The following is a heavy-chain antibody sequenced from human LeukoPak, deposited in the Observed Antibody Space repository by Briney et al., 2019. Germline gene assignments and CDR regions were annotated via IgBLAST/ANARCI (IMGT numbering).Heavy chain of an antibody. CDR3: ARRPRSNTRDDAFDT. J-gene: IGHJ3*02. Sequence: GGALQISCKGSGYSFTSYWIGGVRQMPGKGLEGVGIIYTGDSDTRYNPSFQGQVAISADMSIHPAYLQWSSLKASHTAMYYCARRPRSNTRDDAFDTWGQGTMVTVFS. V-gene: IGHV5-51*01. CDR1: GYSFTSYW. D-gene: IGHD2-2*01. CDR2: IYTGDSDT.